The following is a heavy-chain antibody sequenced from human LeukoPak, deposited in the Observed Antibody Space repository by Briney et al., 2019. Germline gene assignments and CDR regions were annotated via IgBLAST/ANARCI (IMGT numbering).Heavy chain of an antibody. Sequence: SETLSLTCTVSGASIGSSTYYWGWIRQPPGKGLEWIGSVFYTGSTYYNPSLKSRVTISVDTSKTQFSLKLSSMTAADTAVYYCARLSGDPWYWGQGTLVTVSS. J-gene: IGHJ4*02. CDR2: VFYTGST. D-gene: IGHD2-21*02. V-gene: IGHV4-39*01. CDR1: GASIGSSTYY. CDR3: ARLSGDPWY.